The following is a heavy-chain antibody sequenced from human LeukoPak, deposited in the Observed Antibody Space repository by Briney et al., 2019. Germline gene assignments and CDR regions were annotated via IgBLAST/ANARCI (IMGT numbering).Heavy chain of an antibody. V-gene: IGHV4-61*02. CDR1: GGSISSGSYY. CDR3: ARESGSYYLGAFDI. CDR2: IYTSGST. Sequence: PSQTLSLTCSVSGGSISSGSYYWSWIRQPAGKGLEWIGRIYTSGSTHNNPSLKSRVTISVDTSKNQFSLQQSSVTAVDTAVYYCARESGSYYLGAFDIWGQGTMVTVSP. D-gene: IGHD1-26*01. J-gene: IGHJ3*02.